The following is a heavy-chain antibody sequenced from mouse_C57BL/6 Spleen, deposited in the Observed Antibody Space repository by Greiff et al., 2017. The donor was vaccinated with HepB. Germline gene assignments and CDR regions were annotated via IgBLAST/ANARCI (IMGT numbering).Heavy chain of an antibody. D-gene: IGHD2-4*01. CDR1: GYAFSSSW. CDR2: IYPGDGDT. V-gene: IGHV1-82*01. Sequence: QVQLKESGPELVKPGASVKISCKASGYAFSSSWMNWVKQRPGKGLEWIGRIYPGDGDTNYNGKFKGKATLTADKSSSTAYMQLSSLTSEDSAVYFCARHDYDGGFDYWGQGTTLTVSS. CDR3: ARHDYDGGFDY. J-gene: IGHJ2*01.